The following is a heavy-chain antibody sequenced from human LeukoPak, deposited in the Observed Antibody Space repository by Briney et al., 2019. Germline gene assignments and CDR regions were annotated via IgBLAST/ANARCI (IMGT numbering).Heavy chain of an antibody. V-gene: IGHV1-69*05. Sequence: GASVKVSCKASGGTFSSYAISWVRQAPGQGLEWMGGIIPIFGTANYAQKFQGRVTITTDESTSTACMELSSLRSEDTAVYYCARVGRSIAARYYFDYWGQGTLVTVSS. CDR3: ARVGRSIAARYYFDY. CDR2: IIPIFGTA. J-gene: IGHJ4*02. CDR1: GGTFSSYA. D-gene: IGHD6-6*01.